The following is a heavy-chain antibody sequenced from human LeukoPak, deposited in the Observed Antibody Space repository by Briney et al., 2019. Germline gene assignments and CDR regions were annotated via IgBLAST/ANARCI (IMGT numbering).Heavy chain of an antibody. V-gene: IGHV3-48*01. CDR2: ISSSSSTI. Sequence: PGGSLRLSCAASGFTFSSYSMNWVRQAPGKGLEWVSYISSSSSTIYYADSVKGRFTISRDNSKNTLYLQMNSLRAEDTAVYYCARREWFGELIYAFDIWGQGTMVTVSS. D-gene: IGHD3-10*01. CDR3: ARREWFGELIYAFDI. CDR1: GFTFSSYS. J-gene: IGHJ3*02.